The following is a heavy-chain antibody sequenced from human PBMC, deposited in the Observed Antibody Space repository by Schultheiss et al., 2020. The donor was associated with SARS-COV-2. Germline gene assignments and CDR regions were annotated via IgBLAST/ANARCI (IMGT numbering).Heavy chain of an antibody. CDR3: ARDWGYCSSTSCYTEYYYYYVDV. V-gene: IGHV1-2*02. CDR2: INPHSGGT. Sequence: ASVKVSCKASGYTFTSYAMHWVRQAPGQGLEWMAWINPHSGGTNFAHKFQGRVTMSRDTSISTAFMELSRLRSDDTAVYYCARDWGYCSSTSCYTEYYYYYVDVWGKGTTVTVSS. J-gene: IGHJ6*03. CDR1: GYTFTSYA. D-gene: IGHD2-2*02.